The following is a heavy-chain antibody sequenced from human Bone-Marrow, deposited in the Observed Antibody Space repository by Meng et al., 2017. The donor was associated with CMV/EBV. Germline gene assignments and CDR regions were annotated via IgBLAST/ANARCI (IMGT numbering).Heavy chain of an antibody. CDR1: GFTFSSSW. J-gene: IGHJ4*02. V-gene: IGHV3-52*01. D-gene: IGHD6-13*01. CDR3: ARERSSSYWWAPGY. Sequence: GGSLRLSCAASGFTFSSSWMHWVCQAPEKGLEWVADIKCDGSEKYFADSVKGRFTISRDNSKKTLYRQMNSMRAEDTAVYYCARERSSSYWWAPGYWGQGTLVTVSS. CDR2: IKCDGSEK.